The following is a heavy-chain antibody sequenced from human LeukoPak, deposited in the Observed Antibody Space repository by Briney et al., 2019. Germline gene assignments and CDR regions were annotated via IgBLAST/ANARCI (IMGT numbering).Heavy chain of an antibody. V-gene: IGHV3-21*01. Sequence: GESLRLSCAASGFTFSSYSMNWVRQAPGKGLEWVSSISRSSSYIYYTDSVKGRFTISRDNAKNSLYLQMNSPRAEDTAVYYCARDPITIFGVVDYWGQGTLVTVSS. J-gene: IGHJ4*02. CDR3: ARDPITIFGVVDY. CDR1: GFTFSSYS. CDR2: ISRSSSYI. D-gene: IGHD3-3*01.